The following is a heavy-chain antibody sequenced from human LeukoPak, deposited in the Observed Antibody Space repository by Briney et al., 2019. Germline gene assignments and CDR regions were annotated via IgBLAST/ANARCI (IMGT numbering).Heavy chain of an antibody. CDR1: GGSISSSNW. V-gene: IGHV4-4*02. Sequence: SETLSLTCAVSGGSISSSNWWSWVRQPPGKGLEWIGEIYHSGSTNYNPSLKSRVTISVDKSKNQFSLKLSSVTAADTAVYYCARGGYDFWSGYSFFDYWGQGTLVTVSS. CDR2: IYHSGST. J-gene: IGHJ4*02. D-gene: IGHD3-3*01. CDR3: ARGGYDFWSGYSFFDY.